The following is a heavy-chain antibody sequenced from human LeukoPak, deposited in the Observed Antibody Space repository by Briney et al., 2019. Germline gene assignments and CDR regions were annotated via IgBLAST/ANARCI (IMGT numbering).Heavy chain of an antibody. V-gene: IGHV4-61*02. CDR1: GGSIRSGSHL. J-gene: IGHJ2*01. D-gene: IGHD1-26*01. CDR3: TNLREEYFDI. CDR2: IYVGGST. Sequence: SETLSPTRTVSGGSIRSGSHLWSWIRQPPGKGLEWIGRIYVGGSTKYNPSLKSRVTISIDTSKNQFSLKLSSVTAADTAVYYCTNLREEYFDIWGRGTLVTVSS.